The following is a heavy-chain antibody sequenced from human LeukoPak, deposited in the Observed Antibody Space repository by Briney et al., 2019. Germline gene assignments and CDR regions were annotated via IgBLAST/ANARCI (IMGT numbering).Heavy chain of an antibody. V-gene: IGHV3-11*04. CDR2: ISSSGSTI. CDR1: GFTFSDYY. Sequence: PGGSLRLSCAASGFTFSDYYMSWIRQAPGKGLERVSYISSSGSTIYYADSVKGRFTISRDDAKNSLYLQMNSLRAEDTAVYYCARLGAGPFDHLDYWGQGTLVTVSS. J-gene: IGHJ4*02. D-gene: IGHD6-13*01. CDR3: ARLGAGPFDHLDY.